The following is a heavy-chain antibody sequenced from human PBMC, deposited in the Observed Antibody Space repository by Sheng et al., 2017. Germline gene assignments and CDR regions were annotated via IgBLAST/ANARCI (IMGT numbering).Heavy chain of an antibody. V-gene: IGHV3-48*03. Sequence: VQLVESGGGLVQPGGSLRLSCAASGFTFTSYEMNWVRQAPGKGLEWLSYINPSGDTIYYVDSVRGRFTISRDNAKNSLYLQMNSLRVEDTAVYYCVRKTVGAQNWFDPWGQGTLVTV. CDR3: VRKTVGAQNWFDP. J-gene: IGHJ5*02. D-gene: IGHD1-26*01. CDR2: INPSGDTI. CDR1: GFTFTSYE.